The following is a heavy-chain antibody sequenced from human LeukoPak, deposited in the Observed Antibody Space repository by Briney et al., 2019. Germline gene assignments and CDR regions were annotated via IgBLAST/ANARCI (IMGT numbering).Heavy chain of an antibody. Sequence: ASVKVSCKASGYTFTSYYMHWVRQAPGQGLEWMGIINPSSGSTIYAQKFQGRVTMTEDTSTDTAYMELSSLRSEDTAVYYCARGLARTSMVTRGGVRFDYWGQGTLVTISS. CDR1: GYTFTSYY. CDR2: INPSSGST. CDR3: ARGLARTSMVTRGGVRFDY. J-gene: IGHJ4*02. D-gene: IGHD5-18*01. V-gene: IGHV1-46*01.